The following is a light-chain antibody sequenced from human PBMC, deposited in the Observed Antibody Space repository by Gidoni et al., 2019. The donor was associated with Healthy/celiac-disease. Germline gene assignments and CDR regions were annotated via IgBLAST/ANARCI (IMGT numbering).Light chain of an antibody. CDR1: SSDVGGYNY. J-gene: IGLJ2*01. CDR3: SSYTSSSTLVV. Sequence: QSARTQPASVSGSPRQSITISCTGTSSDVGGYNYVSWYQQHPGKAPKRMIYEVSNRPSGVSNRCSGSKSGNTASLTISGLQAEDEADYYCSSYTSSSTLVVFGGGTKLTVL. CDR2: EVS. V-gene: IGLV2-14*01.